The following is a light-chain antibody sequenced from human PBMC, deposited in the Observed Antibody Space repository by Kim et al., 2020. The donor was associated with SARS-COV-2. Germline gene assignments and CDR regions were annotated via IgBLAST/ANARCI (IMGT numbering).Light chain of an antibody. Sequence: SSTYLAWYQQKPGQAPRLLIYGASSRATGIPDRFSGSGSGTDFTLTISRLEPEDFAAYYCQQYGSSPYTFGQGTKLEIK. V-gene: IGKV3-20*01. CDR1: SSTY. CDR2: GAS. J-gene: IGKJ2*01. CDR3: QQYGSSPYT.